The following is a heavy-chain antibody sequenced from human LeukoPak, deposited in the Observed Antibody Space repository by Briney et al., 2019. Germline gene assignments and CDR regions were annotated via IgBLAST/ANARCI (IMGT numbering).Heavy chain of an antibody. CDR3: ARGRFPYYYGSGSPWGGMDV. CDR1: GYTFTSYG. D-gene: IGHD3-10*01. V-gene: IGHV1-18*01. Sequence: GASVKVSCKASGYTFTSYGISWVRQAPGQGLEWMGWISAYNGNTNYAQKFQGRVTMTRNTSISTAYMELSSLRSEDTAVYYCARGRFPYYYGSGSPWGGMDVWGQGTTVTVSS. J-gene: IGHJ6*02. CDR2: ISAYNGNT.